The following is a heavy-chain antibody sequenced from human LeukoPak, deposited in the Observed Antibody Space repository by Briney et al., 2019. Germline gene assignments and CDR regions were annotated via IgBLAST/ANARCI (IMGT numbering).Heavy chain of an antibody. D-gene: IGHD4-17*01. Sequence: GGSLRLSCAASGFTFSTSAMTWVRQAPGKGLEWVSGIISTGTTYYADSVRGRFTISRDNSKNTLYLLMTSLRVEDTAVYYCATAKYDYGDPVGWFDPWGPGTLVIVSS. CDR2: IISTGTT. J-gene: IGHJ5*02. V-gene: IGHV3-23*01. CDR3: ATAKYDYGDPVGWFDP. CDR1: GFTFSTSA.